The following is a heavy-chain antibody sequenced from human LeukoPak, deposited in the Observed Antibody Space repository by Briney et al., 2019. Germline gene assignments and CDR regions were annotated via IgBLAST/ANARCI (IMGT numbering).Heavy chain of an antibody. CDR1: GYSFTSYW. CDR2: IYPGDSDT. V-gene: IGHV5-51*01. J-gene: IGHJ4*02. D-gene: IGHD6-19*01. CDR3: ARREIAVAGMDYFDY. Sequence: GESLKISCKGSGYSFTSYWIGWVRQMPGKGLEWMGIIYPGDSDTRYSPSFQGQVTISADKSISTAYLQWSSLKASDTAMYYCARREIAVAGMDYFDYWDQGTLVTVSS.